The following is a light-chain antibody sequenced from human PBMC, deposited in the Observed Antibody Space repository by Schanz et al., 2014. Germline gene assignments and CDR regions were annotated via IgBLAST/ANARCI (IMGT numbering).Light chain of an antibody. V-gene: IGLV2-8*01. CDR3: QSYDSSLSGSV. CDR2: EVN. CDR1: SSDVGGYKY. J-gene: IGLJ2*01. Sequence: QSALTQPPSASGSPGQSVTISCTGTSSDVGGYKYVSWYQQHPGKAPKLMIYEVNKRPSGVPDRFSGSKSGTSASLAITGLQAEDEADYYCQSYDSSLSGSVFGGGTKLTVL.